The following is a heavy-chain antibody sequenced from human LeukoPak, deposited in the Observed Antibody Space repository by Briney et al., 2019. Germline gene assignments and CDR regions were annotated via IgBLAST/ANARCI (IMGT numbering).Heavy chain of an antibody. CDR1: GYTFINND. V-gene: IGHV1-8*01. D-gene: IGHD2-15*01. CDR2: IDPKNGNR. Sequence: ASVKVSCKTSGYTFINNDINWVRQAPGQGLEWMAWIDPKNGNRGYAQSFQGRVTMTTDISINTAYLELSSLRSEDTAVYYCARSHTQKEFCGGSRCYPTVWWFDPWGQGTLVTVSS. CDR3: ARSHTQKEFCGGSRCYPTVWWFDP. J-gene: IGHJ5*02.